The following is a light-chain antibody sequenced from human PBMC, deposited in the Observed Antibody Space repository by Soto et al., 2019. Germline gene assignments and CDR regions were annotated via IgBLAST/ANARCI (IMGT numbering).Light chain of an antibody. CDR2: AAS. CDR3: QQYGSSPWT. Sequence: ETVLTQSPGTLALSPGERVTLSCRASQSVTYRYLAWYQQKPRPPTSLIIYAASTRATGIPDRFSGSGSGTDFTFTISRLEPGDVAVYYCQQYGSSPWTFGQGTKVDIK. J-gene: IGKJ1*01. CDR1: QSVTYRY. V-gene: IGKV3-20*01.